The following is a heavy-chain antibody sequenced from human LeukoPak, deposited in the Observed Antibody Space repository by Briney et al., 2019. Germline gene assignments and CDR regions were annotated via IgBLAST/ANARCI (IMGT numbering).Heavy chain of an antibody. CDR3: ARVVKAVAGTFLSWFDP. J-gene: IGHJ5*02. CDR2: INPSGGST. Sequence: ASVKVSCKASGYTFTSYYMHWVRQAPGQGLEWMGIINPSGGSTSYAQKFQGRATMTRDMSTSTVYMELSSLRSEDTAVYYCARVVKAVAGTFLSWFDPWGQGTLVTVSS. D-gene: IGHD6-19*01. CDR1: GYTFTSYY. V-gene: IGHV1-46*01.